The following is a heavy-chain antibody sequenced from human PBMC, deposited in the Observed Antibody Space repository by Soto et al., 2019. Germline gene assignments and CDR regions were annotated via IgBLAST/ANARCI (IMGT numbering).Heavy chain of an antibody. J-gene: IGHJ6*02. D-gene: IGHD3-16*02. CDR1: GFTVSSNY. CDR3: ARMGVIPFYFSGMDV. V-gene: IGHV3-66*01. CDR2: IYSGGST. Sequence: EVQLVESGGGLVQPGGSLRLSCAASGFTVSSNYMSWVRQAPGKGLEWVSVIYSGGSTYYADSVKGKFTISRDNSKDTLYLPMNSLRAEATAGYYCARMGVIPFYFSGMDVLGQGTTVTVSS.